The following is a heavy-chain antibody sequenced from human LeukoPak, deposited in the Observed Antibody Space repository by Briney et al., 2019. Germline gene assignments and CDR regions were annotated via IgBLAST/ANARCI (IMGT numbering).Heavy chain of an antibody. CDR1: GYSISSGYY. D-gene: IGHD3-22*01. CDR3: ARDRVSSGYGFDP. CDR2: IYHSGST. J-gene: IGHJ5*02. V-gene: IGHV4-38-2*02. Sequence: SETLSLTCAVSGYSISSGYYWGWIRQPPGKGLEWIGSIYHSGSTYYNPSLKSRVTISVDTSKNQFSLKLSSVTAADTAVYYCARDRVSSGYGFDPWGQGTLVTVSS.